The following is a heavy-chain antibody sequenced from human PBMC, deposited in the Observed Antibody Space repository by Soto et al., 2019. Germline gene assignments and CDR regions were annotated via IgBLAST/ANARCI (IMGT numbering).Heavy chain of an antibody. D-gene: IGHD6-6*01. CDR2: IGGSGTTI. V-gene: IGHV3-48*01. CDR1: GFTFRSHS. CDR3: ARDPPYSTSSGYCDH. Sequence: EVQLVESGGGLVQPGGSLRLSCAASGFTFRSHSMNWVRQAPGKGLEWLSYIGGSGTTIDYADSVKGRFTISRDNAKNSVFLQMNSLRGEDTAVYYCARDPPYSTSSGYCDHWGQGTQVIVSS. J-gene: IGHJ4*02.